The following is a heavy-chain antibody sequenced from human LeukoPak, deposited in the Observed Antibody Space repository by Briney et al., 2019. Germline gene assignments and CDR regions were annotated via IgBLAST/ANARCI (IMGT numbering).Heavy chain of an antibody. J-gene: IGHJ4*02. CDR3: ARVLRYFDWTRFDY. V-gene: IGHV1-2*02. Sequence: ASVKVSCKASGYTFTGYYMHWVRQAPGQGLEWMGWINPNSGGTNYAQKFQGRVTMTRDTSISTAYMELRSLRSDDTAVYYCARVLRYFDWTRFDYWGQGTLVTVSS. D-gene: IGHD3-9*01. CDR1: GYTFTGYY. CDR2: INPNSGGT.